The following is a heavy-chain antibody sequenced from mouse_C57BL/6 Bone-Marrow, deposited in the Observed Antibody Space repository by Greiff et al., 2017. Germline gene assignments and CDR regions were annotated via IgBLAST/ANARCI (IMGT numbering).Heavy chain of an antibody. Sequence: QVQLQQSGAELARPGASVKMSCKASGYTFTSYTMHWVKQRPGQGLEWIGYINPSSGYTKYNQKFKDKATLTADKSSSTAYMQLSSLTSEDSAVYYCARSTVVALRYFDVWGTGTTVTVSS. CDR2: INPSSGYT. D-gene: IGHD1-1*01. CDR3: ARSTVVALRYFDV. V-gene: IGHV1-4*01. CDR1: GYTFTSYT. J-gene: IGHJ1*03.